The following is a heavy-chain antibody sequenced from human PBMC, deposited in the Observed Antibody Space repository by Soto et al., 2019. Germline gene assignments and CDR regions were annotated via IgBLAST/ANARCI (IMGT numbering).Heavy chain of an antibody. Sequence: SETLSLTCTVSGCSVSSGNYYWSWIRQPPGKGLEWIGYIYYSGSTNYNPSLKSRVTISVDTSKNQFSLKLSSVTAADTAVYYCARAYIDYYDSSGPLDYWGQGTLVTVSS. CDR3: ARAYIDYYDSSGPLDY. J-gene: IGHJ4*02. D-gene: IGHD3-22*01. CDR2: IYYSGST. CDR1: GCSVSSGNYY. V-gene: IGHV4-61*01.